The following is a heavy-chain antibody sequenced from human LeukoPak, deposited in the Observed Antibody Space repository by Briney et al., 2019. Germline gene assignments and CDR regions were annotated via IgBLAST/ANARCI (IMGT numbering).Heavy chain of an antibody. CDR1: GGSFSGYY. CDR3: AVNSGYDNYYYYGMDV. CDR2: INHSGST. D-gene: IGHD5-12*01. J-gene: IGHJ6*02. Sequence: SETLSLTCAVYGGSFSGYYWSRIRQPPGKGLEWIGEINHSGSTNYNPSPKSRVTISVDTSKNQFSLKLSSVTAADTAVYYCAVNSGYDNYYYYGMDVWGQGTTVTVSS. V-gene: IGHV4-34*01.